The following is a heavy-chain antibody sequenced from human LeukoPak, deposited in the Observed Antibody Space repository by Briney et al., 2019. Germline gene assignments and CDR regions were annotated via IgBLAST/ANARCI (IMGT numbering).Heavy chain of an antibody. D-gene: IGHD6-13*01. V-gene: IGHV1-69*04. J-gene: IGHJ5*02. CDR3: ARDEGYSSSWYDNWFDP. CDR1: GGTFSSYA. CDR2: IIPILGIA. Sequence: SVKVSCKASGGTFSSYAISWVRQAPGQGLEWMGRIIPILGIANYAQKFQGRVTITADKSTSTAYMELSSLRSEDTAVYYCARDEGYSSSWYDNWFDPWGQGTLVTVSS.